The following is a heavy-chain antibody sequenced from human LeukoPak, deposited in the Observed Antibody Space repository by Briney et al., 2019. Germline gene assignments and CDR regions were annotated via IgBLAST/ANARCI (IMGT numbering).Heavy chain of an antibody. CDR3: ARQKLRAAKNDFWSGNYYYYYMDV. D-gene: IGHD3-3*01. CDR2: INAGNGNT. Sequence: ASVKVSCKASGYTFTSYAMHWVRQAPGQRLEWMGWINAGNGNTKYSQEFQGRVTITRDTSASTAYMELSSLRSEDMAVYYCARQKLRAAKNDFWSGNYYYYYMDVWGKGTTVTVSS. V-gene: IGHV1-3*03. J-gene: IGHJ6*03. CDR1: GYTFTSYA.